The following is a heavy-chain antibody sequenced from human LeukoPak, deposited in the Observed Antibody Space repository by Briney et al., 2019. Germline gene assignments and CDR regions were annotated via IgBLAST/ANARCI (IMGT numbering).Heavy chain of an antibody. D-gene: IGHD1-26*01. CDR2: INHSGST. V-gene: IGHV4-34*01. CDR3: ARGPDSGSYYARFDP. J-gene: IGHJ5*02. CDR1: GGSLSTYY. Sequence: SETLSLTCAVYGGSLSTYYWSWIRQPPGKGLEWIGEINHSGSTQYTPSLKSRVTISVDTSKNQFSLKMSSVTAADTAVYYCARGPDSGSYYARFDPWGQGTLVTVSS.